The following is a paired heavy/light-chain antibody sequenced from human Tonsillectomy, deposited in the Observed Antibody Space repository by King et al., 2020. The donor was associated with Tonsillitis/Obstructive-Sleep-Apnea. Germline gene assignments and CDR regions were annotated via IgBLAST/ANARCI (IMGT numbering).Light chain of an antibody. Sequence: QSVLTQPPSVSGAPGQRVTISCFGNSSNIGAGYDVHWYQQRPGTAPKLLIYGNSNRPSGVSGRFAGSKSGASASLAITGLQADDEADYYCQSYDNSLGDYVIFGGGTKLTVL. J-gene: IGLJ2*01. CDR3: QSYDNSLGDYVI. CDR1: SSNIGAGYD. V-gene: IGLV1-40*01. CDR2: GNS.
Heavy chain of an antibody. Sequence: QLQVQESGPGLVKPSEALSLTCTVSGGSISRSNYLWGWIRQPPGKGLEWIGSIHSGGDTYYNPSLKSRLTISVDTSKNHFSLKLRSVTAADTAVYYCARHGGITIPYTDVWGKGTTVTVSS. CDR2: IHSGGDT. V-gene: IGHV4-39*01. D-gene: IGHD3-3*01. CDR3: ARHGGITIPYTDV. J-gene: IGHJ6*03. CDR1: GGSISRSNYL.